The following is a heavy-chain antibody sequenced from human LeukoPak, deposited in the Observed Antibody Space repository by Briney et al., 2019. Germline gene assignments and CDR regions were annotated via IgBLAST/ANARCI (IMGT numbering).Heavy chain of an antibody. V-gene: IGHV1-69*13. CDR1: TDTFNNYG. Sequence: ASVKVSCKASTDTFNNYGIVWVRQAPGQRLEWMGGIVPVFETIDYAQKFQGRVTLSADDSTSTAYMELSSLRSEDTAVYYCGSSTAHYYNYGMDVWGQGATVTVSS. CDR3: GSSTAHYYNYGMDV. D-gene: IGHD2-21*02. J-gene: IGHJ6*02. CDR2: IVPVFETI.